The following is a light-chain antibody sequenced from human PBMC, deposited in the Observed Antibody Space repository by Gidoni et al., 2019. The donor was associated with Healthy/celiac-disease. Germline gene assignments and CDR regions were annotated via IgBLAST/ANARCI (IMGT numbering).Light chain of an antibody. CDR3: QVWDSSSDHVV. CDR2: DDS. V-gene: IGLV3-21*02. CDR1: KIGSKR. Sequence: SYVLTPPPSVSVAPGQTARITCGGNKIGSKRVHWYKQKTGQAPVLIVYDDSARPSGIPERFSGSNSGNTATLTISRVEAGDEADYYCQVWDSSSDHVVFGGGTKLTVL. J-gene: IGLJ2*01.